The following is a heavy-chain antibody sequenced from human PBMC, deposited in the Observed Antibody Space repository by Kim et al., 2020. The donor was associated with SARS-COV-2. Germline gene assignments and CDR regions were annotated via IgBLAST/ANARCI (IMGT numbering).Heavy chain of an antibody. D-gene: IGHD3-10*01. Sequence: GGSLRLSCAASGFTFSSYWMHWVRQAPGKGLVWVSRINSDGSSTSYADSVKGRFTISRDNAKNTLYLQMNSLRAEDTAVYYCARVVLGYYGSGSYDYFDYWGQGTLVTVSS. CDR2: INSDGSST. CDR3: ARVVLGYYGSGSYDYFDY. J-gene: IGHJ4*02. V-gene: IGHV3-74*01. CDR1: GFTFSSYW.